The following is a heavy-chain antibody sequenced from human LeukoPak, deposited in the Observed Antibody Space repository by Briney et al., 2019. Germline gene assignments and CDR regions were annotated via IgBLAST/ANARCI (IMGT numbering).Heavy chain of an antibody. Sequence: PGGSLRLSCAASGFTFSTYWMHWVRQAPGKGLSWVSRINSDGSTTRYADSVKGRFTISRDNAKNTLYLQMNSLRAEDTAVYYCARERDSSGYPDYWGQGTLATVSS. J-gene: IGHJ4*02. CDR1: GFTFSTYW. CDR2: INSDGSTT. CDR3: ARERDSSGYPDY. D-gene: IGHD3-22*01. V-gene: IGHV3-74*01.